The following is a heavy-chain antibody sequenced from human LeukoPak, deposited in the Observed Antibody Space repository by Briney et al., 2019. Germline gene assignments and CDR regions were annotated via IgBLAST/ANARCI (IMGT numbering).Heavy chain of an antibody. CDR3: ARLGRIGTPQDY. J-gene: IGHJ4*02. Sequence: GGSLRLSCAASGFTFSTYWMSWVRQAPGKGLEWVANIKQDGSEKHYVDSVKGRFTISRDNAENSLYLQMNSLRAEDTAVYYCARLGRIGTPQDYWGQGTLVTVSS. D-gene: IGHD1-1*01. V-gene: IGHV3-7*01. CDR2: IKQDGSEK. CDR1: GFTFSTYW.